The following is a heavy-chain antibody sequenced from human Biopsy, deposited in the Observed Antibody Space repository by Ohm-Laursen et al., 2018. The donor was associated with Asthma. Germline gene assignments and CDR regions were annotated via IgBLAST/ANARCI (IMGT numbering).Heavy chain of an antibody. J-gene: IGHJ6*02. CDR1: GGSFRDYS. CDR3: VRFFAGAVYHNYVMDA. D-gene: IGHD3-3*01. Sequence: SETLSLTCSVSGGSFRDYSRGWIRQPPGKGLEWIGEITHSGRSNYNPSIKSQVTVSIDPYKRQFSLRLHSVTAADTAVYYCVRFFAGAVYHNYVMDAWGQGTTVTVSS. V-gene: IGHV4-34*01. CDR2: ITHSGRS.